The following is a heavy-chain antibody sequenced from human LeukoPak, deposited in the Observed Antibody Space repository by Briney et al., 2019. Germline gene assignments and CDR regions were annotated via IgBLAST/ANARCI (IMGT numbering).Heavy chain of an antibody. CDR2: INSDGSST. Sequence: PGGSLRLSCAASGFTFSSYWMHWVRQAPGKGLVWVSRINSDGSSTSYADSVKGRFTISRDNAKNTLYLQMNSLRAEDTAVYYCARGRTRADYYYGTDVWGKGTTVTVSS. CDR1: GFTFSSYW. J-gene: IGHJ6*04. CDR3: ARGRTRADYYYGTDV. V-gene: IGHV3-74*01.